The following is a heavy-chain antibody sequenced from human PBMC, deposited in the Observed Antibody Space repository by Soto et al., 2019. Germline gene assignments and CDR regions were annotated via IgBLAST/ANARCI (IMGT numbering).Heavy chain of an antibody. Sequence: GASVKVSCKTSGFTFSNSAVQWVRQARGQRLEWIGWIIIASGQTNYAQNLQERITITRDMSTSTAYMELSSLRSEDTAIYYCAAELYGGGRCCSFNIWGQGTMVTVSS. J-gene: IGHJ3*02. CDR2: IIIASGQT. CDR1: GFTFSNSA. D-gene: IGHD2-21*02. CDR3: AAELYGGGRCCSFNI. V-gene: IGHV1-58*01.